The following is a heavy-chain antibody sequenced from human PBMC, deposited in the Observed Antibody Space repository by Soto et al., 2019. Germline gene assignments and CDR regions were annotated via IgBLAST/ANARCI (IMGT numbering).Heavy chain of an antibody. J-gene: IGHJ5*02. CDR1: GDSVSRSF. D-gene: IGHD2-2*01. V-gene: IGHV4-59*02. Sequence: SETLSLTCTVSGDSVSRSFWSWIRQPPGKGLEWIVFFHHGGTTKFNPSLKSRVTISVDTSKNQFSLNLTSVSAADTAVYYCAKLGAPAAMAGWLDPWGQGTLVTVSS. CDR2: FHHGGTT. CDR3: AKLGAPAAMAGWLDP.